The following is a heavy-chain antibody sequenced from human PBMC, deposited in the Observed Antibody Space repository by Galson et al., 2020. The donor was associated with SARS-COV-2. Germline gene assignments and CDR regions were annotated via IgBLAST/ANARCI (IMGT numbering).Heavy chain of an antibody. CDR1: GFTFSSYW. D-gene: IGHD6-13*01. V-gene: IGHV3-7*01. CDR2: IKQDGSEK. J-gene: IGHJ6*02. Sequence: GESLKISCAASGFTFSSYWMSWVRQAPGKGPEWVANIKQDGSEKYYVDSVKGRFTISRDKAKNSLYLQMNSMRAEGTAVYYSARDRGAAAGSYYYYGMDVWGQGTTVTVSS. CDR3: ARDRGAAAGSYYYYGMDV.